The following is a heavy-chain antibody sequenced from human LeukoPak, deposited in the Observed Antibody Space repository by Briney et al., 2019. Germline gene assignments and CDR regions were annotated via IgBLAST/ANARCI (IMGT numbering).Heavy chain of an antibody. V-gene: IGHV5-51*01. CDR1: GYSFTNYW. Sequence: GESLKISYKGSGYSFTNYWIAWVRQMPGKGLEWMGIIYHGDSDTRYSPSFQGQVTISADRSISTAYLQWSSLKASDTAMYYCARRGDYCSGGSCYPWWFDPWGQGTLVTVSS. CDR3: ARRGDYCSGGSCYPWWFDP. CDR2: IYHGDSDT. J-gene: IGHJ5*02. D-gene: IGHD2-15*01.